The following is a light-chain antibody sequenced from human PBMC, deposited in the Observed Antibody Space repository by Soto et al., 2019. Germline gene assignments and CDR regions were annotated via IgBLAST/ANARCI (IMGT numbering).Light chain of an antibody. CDR3: SSYAGSSFPVP. V-gene: IGLV2-8*01. Sequence: QSVLTQPPSASGSPGQSVTISCTGASSDVGAYNFVSWYQQHPGKAPKLMIYDVTKRPSGVPDRFSGSKSGNTASLTVSGLKVDDEADYYCSSYAGSSFPVPFGGGTKLTVL. CDR2: DVT. CDR1: SSDVGAYNF. J-gene: IGLJ3*02.